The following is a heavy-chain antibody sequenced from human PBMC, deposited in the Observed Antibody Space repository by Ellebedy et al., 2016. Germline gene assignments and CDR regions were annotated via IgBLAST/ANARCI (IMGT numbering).Heavy chain of an antibody. V-gene: IGHV4-34*01. CDR2: INHSGST. CDR1: GGSISGYY. J-gene: IGHJ6*02. Sequence: SETLSLTCTVPGGSISGYYWSWIRQPPGKGLEWIGEINHSGSTNYNPSLKSRVTISVDTSKNQFSLKLSSVTAADTAVYYCARGSFELYCSGGSCYDYYYGMDVWGQGTTVTVSS. D-gene: IGHD2-15*01. CDR3: ARGSFELYCSGGSCYDYYYGMDV.